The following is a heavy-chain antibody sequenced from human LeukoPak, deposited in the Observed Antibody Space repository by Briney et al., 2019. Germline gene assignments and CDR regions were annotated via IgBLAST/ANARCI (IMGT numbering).Heavy chain of an antibody. CDR1: GGSISGSGYY. CDR3: ATGPPLGPGF. J-gene: IGHJ4*02. V-gene: IGHV4-39*01. Sequence: PSETLFLTCTVSGGSISGSGYYWAWIRQPPEKGLEWIGSIYYSGTTYFNPSLKSRITISIDTSKNQFSLKLTSVTAADTAVYYCATGPPLGPGFWGQGTPVTVSS. CDR2: IYYSGTT. D-gene: IGHD7-27*01.